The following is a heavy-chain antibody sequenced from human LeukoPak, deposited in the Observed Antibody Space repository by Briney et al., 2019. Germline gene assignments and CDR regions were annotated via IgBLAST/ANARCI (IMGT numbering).Heavy chain of an antibody. CDR3: TWSGLKIES. CDR1: GFTFNSAW. D-gene: IGHD3-3*01. Sequence: NTGGSLRLSCAASGFTFNSAWMSWVRQAPGKGLEWVAQIKTETDGGTTDYAAPVKCRFTIPRDGSKNMVFLQMNSLKTNDTALYYCTWSGLKIESWGQGTLVTVSS. CDR2: IKTETDGGTT. J-gene: IGHJ4*02. V-gene: IGHV3-15*01.